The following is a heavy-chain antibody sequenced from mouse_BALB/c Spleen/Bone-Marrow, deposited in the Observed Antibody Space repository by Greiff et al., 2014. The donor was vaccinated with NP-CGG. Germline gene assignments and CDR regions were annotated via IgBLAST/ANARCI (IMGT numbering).Heavy chain of an antibody. CDR2: INPDTSTI. CDR1: GFDFSRYW. V-gene: IGHV4-1*02. CDR3: ARQKHYYGYPFVY. J-gene: IGHJ3*01. Sequence: EVKLVESGGGLVQPGGSLKLSCAASGFDFSRYWMSWVRQAPGKGLEWIGEINPDTSTINYTPSLKDKFIISRDNAKNTLYLRMSKVRSEDTALYYCARQKHYYGYPFVYWGQGTLVTVSA. D-gene: IGHD1-2*01.